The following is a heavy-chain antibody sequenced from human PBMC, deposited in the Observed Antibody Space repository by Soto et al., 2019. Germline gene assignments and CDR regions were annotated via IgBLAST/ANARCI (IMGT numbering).Heavy chain of an antibody. V-gene: IGHV4-34*01. CDR2: INHSGST. CDR3: ARYCSGGSCPYDAFDI. J-gene: IGHJ3*02. Sequence: ETLSLTCAVYGGSFSGYYWSWIRQPPGKGLEWIGEINHSGSTNYNPSLKSRVTISVDTSKNQFSLKLSSVTAADTAVYYCARYCSGGSCPYDAFDIWGQGTMVTVSS. D-gene: IGHD2-15*01. CDR1: GGSFSGYY.